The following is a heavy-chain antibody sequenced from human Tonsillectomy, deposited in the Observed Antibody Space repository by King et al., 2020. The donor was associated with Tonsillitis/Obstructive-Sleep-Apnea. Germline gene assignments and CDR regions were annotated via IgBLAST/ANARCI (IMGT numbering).Heavy chain of an antibody. CDR1: GFTFGSHW. CDR2: IRGDGVDT. D-gene: IGHD2-15*01. CDR3: AKGGTSYSVPLHS. J-gene: IGHJ5*02. Sequence: VQLVESGGGLVQPGGSLRLSCAASGFTFGSHWMHWVRQEPGKGLVWVSRIRGDGVDTNYADSAKGRFTISRDNTRNTLYVQMNSLTDADTAVYYCAKGGTSYSVPLHSWGQGTLVTVSP. V-gene: IGHV3-74*01.